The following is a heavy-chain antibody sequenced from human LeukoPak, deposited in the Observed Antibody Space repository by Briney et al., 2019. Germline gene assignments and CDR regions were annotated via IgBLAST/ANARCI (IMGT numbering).Heavy chain of an antibody. CDR2: ISAYNGNT. CDR3: ARHRTGGLAY. Sequence: AAVNVSCNASGYIFTSYHISLLPPAPGPWLEWMGWISAYNGNTNYAQKLQGRVTMTTDTSTSTAYMALRSLTSAPTALYYRARHRTGGLAYWAPPTPATAS. CDR1: GYIFTSYH. D-gene: IGHD1-14*01. J-gene: IGHJ4*02. V-gene: IGHV1-18*04.